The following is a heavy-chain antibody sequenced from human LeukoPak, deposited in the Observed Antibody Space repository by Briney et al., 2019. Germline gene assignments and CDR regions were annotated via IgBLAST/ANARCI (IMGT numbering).Heavy chain of an antibody. J-gene: IGHJ4*02. V-gene: IGHV3-20*04. CDR1: GFIFDDYG. CDR2: INWKGGST. D-gene: IGHD3-22*01. CDR3: ARSNYYDSTGYPFHY. Sequence: GGSLRLSCAASGFIFDDYGMSWVRQAPGKGLEWVCGINWKGGSTGYADSVKGRFTIFRENAKNSLYLQMNSLRAEATAFYYCARSNYYDSTGYPFHYWGQETLVTVSS.